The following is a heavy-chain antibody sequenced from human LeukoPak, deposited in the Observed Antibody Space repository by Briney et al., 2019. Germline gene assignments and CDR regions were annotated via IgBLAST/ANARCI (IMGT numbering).Heavy chain of an antibody. J-gene: IGHJ4*02. CDR2: MSNDGSDK. CDR1: GFTFKTHA. D-gene: IGHD3-22*01. Sequence: GGSLRLSCVVSGFTFKTHAFHWVRQAPGKGLEWLAVMSNDGSDKCYADSVKGRFTISRDISKNTLYLQMNSLRAEDTAVYYCAREGKKYYFETSGYYYDDSPFDYWGQGTLVTVSS. CDR3: AREGKKYYFETSGYYYDDSPFDY. V-gene: IGHV3-30-3*01.